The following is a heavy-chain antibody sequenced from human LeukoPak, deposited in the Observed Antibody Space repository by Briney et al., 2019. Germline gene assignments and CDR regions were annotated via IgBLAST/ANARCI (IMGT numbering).Heavy chain of an antibody. CDR1: GFMFSSYW. J-gene: IGHJ4*02. Sequence: GGSLRLSCAASGFMFSSYWMHWVRQPPGKGLVWVSRINSDGSSTGYADSVKGRFTISRDNAKNTLYMQMDSLRAEDTAVYYCARRNYWGQGTLVTVSS. CDR2: INSDGSST. CDR3: ARRNY. V-gene: IGHV3-74*01.